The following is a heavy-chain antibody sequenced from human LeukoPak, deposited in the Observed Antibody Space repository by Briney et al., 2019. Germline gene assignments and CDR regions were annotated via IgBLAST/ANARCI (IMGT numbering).Heavy chain of an antibody. CDR1: GFTFSSYG. CDR2: ISGSGTST. CDR3: ARNGAPVVTAITPYYYYMDV. V-gene: IGHV3-23*01. J-gene: IGHJ6*03. Sequence: GGTLRLSCAASGFTFSSYGMSWVRQAPGKGLDWVSAISGSGTSTYYADSVKGRFTISRDNARNSLYLQMNSLRAEDTAVYYCARNGAPVVTAITPYYYYMDVWGKGTTVTVSS. D-gene: IGHD2-21*02.